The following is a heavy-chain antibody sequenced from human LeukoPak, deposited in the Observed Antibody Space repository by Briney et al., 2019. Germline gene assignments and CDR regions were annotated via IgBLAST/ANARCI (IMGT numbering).Heavy chain of an antibody. CDR3: ATAALYGGYDFDF. J-gene: IGHJ4*02. V-gene: IGHV1-2*02. CDR2: INPDSGAT. D-gene: IGHD5-12*01. Sequence: ASLKVSCKPSGDTFTVFYMHCGRQAPGQGGGWMGWINPDSGATTSTPRFQGRVNLTRDTSINAVYMELMRLTSDDTAVYYCATAALYGGYDFDFWGQGTLVSVSS. CDR1: GDTFTVFY.